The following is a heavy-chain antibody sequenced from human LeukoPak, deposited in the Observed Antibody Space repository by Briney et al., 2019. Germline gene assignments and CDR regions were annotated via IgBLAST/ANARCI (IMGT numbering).Heavy chain of an antibody. V-gene: IGHV3-21*01. J-gene: IGHJ4*02. CDR1: GFTFSSYS. D-gene: IGHD5-12*01. CDR3: ARVSGYDTAPFDY. Sequence: GGSLRLSCAASGFTFSSYSMNWVRQAPGKGLEWVSSISSSSSYIYYADSVKGRFTISRDNAKNSLYLQMNSPRAEDTAVYYCARVSGYDTAPFDYWGQGTLVTVSS. CDR2: ISSSSSYI.